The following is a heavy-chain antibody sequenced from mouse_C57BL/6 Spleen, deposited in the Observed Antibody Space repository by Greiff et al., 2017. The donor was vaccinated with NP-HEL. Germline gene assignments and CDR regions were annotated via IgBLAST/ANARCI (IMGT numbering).Heavy chain of an antibody. J-gene: IGHJ2*01. CDR2: IDPSDSYT. CDR1: GYTFTSYW. V-gene: IGHV1-59*01. Sequence: QVQLQQSGAELVRPGTSVKLSCKASGYTFTSYWMHWVKQRPGQGLEWIGVIDPSDSYTNYNQKFKGKATLTVDTSSSTAYMQLSSLTSEDSAVYYCARDDTTLFDYWGQGTTLTVSS. D-gene: IGHD1-1*01. CDR3: ARDDTTLFDY.